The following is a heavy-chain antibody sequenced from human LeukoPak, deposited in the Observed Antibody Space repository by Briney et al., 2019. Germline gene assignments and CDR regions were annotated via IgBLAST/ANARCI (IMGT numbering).Heavy chain of an antibody. CDR2: ISSSSSYI. CDR1: GFTFSSYS. Sequence: GGSLRLSCAASGFTFSSYSMNWVRQAPGKGLEWVSSISSSSSYIYYADSVKGRFTISRDNAKNSLYLQMNSLKTEDTAVYYCVRVDSSYYLRYWGQGTLVTVSS. D-gene: IGHD6-6*01. V-gene: IGHV3-21*04. J-gene: IGHJ4*02. CDR3: VRVDSSYYLRY.